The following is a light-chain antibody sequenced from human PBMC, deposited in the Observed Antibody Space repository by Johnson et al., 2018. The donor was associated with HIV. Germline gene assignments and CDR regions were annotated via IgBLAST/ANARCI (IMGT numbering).Light chain of an antibody. Sequence: QSMLTQPPSVSAAPGQKVTISCSGSSSNIGNNYVSWYQQLPGTAPKLLIYDTYKRPSGIPDRFSGSKSGTSATLGITGLQTGDEADYYCGTWDSRLSAYVFGAWTKVTV. CDR3: GTWDSRLSAYV. V-gene: IGLV1-51*01. CDR1: SSNIGNNY. CDR2: DTY. J-gene: IGLJ1*01.